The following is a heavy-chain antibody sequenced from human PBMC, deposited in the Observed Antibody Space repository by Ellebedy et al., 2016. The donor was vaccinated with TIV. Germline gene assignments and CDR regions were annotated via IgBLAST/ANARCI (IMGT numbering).Heavy chain of an antibody. CDR2: IWYDGSNK. V-gene: IGHV3-33*03. CDR1: GFIFSNYG. CDR3: APGDGTFDS. D-gene: IGHD5-24*01. J-gene: IGHJ4*02. Sequence: GGSLRLSXAASGFIFSNYGMHWVRQAPGKGLEWAAVIWYDGSNKYYADSVKGRFTISRDNAKKSLHLQMDNLRGEDTAVYYCAPGDGTFDSWGQGIPVTVSS.